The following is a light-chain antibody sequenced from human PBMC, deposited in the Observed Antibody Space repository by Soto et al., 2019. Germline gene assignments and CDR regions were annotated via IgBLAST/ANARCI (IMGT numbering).Light chain of an antibody. J-gene: IGLJ3*02. Sequence: QAVVTQPPSVSGAPGQRVTISCTGSSSTIGAGYDVHWYQQLPGRAPKLLIYGTSNRPSGVPDRFSGSKSGTSASLAITGLQAEDEADYYCQSYNTSLSGSLFGGGTKVTVL. CDR2: GTS. V-gene: IGLV1-40*01. CDR1: SSTIGAGYD. CDR3: QSYNTSLSGSL.